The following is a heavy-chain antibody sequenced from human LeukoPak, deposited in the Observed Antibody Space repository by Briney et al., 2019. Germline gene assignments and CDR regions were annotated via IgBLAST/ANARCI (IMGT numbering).Heavy chain of an antibody. CDR1: GGTFSSYA. Sequence: SVKVSCKASGGTFSSYAISWVRQAPGQGLEWMGGIIPIFGTANYAQKFQGRVTITADESTSTAYMELSSLRSEDTAVYYCASKLYCSSTSCYPAERNAFDIWGQGTMVTVSS. CDR2: IIPIFGTA. CDR3: ASKLYCSSTSCYPAERNAFDI. V-gene: IGHV1-69*13. D-gene: IGHD2-2*01. J-gene: IGHJ3*02.